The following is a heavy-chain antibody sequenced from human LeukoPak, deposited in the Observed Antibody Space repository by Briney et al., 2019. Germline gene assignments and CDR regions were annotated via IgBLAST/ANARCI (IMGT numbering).Heavy chain of an antibody. V-gene: IGHV3-13*01. Sequence: GGSLRLSCAASGFTSSSYDMHWVRQGIGKGLEWVSGIGADGDTYYPGSLRGRFTISRENAKNSLYLQMNSLRAGDTAVYYCARGKHNWFDPWGQGTLVTVSS. CDR1: GFTSSSYD. J-gene: IGHJ5*02. CDR3: ARGKHNWFDP. CDR2: IGADGDT. D-gene: IGHD2-21*01.